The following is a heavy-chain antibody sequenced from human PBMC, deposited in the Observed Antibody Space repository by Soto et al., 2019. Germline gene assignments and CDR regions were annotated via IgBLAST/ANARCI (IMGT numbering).Heavy chain of an antibody. Sequence: QVHLQESGPGLVKPSGTLSLTCAVSGASITSDHWWSWVRQSPGKGLEWVGEISHSGITNYNPSLKSRVTISLDESKNHFSLKLNSVTAADTAVYYCAFGTGGGYFAYWGQGTLVPVSS. V-gene: IGHV4-4*02. CDR3: AFGTGGGYFAY. J-gene: IGHJ4*02. D-gene: IGHD7-27*01. CDR1: GASITSDHW. CDR2: ISHSGIT.